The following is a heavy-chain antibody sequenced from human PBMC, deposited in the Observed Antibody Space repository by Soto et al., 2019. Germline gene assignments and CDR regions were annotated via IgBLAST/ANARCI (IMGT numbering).Heavy chain of an antibody. Sequence: SETLSLTCTVSGGSISSYYWSWIRQPPGKGLEWIGYIYYSGSTNYNPSLKSRVTISVDTSKNQFSLKLSSVTAADTAVYYCARHGNYYGSGSYRNATWFDPWAQGTLVTVSS. CDR3: ARHGNYYGSGSYRNATWFDP. D-gene: IGHD3-10*01. CDR2: IYYSGST. CDR1: GGSISSYY. V-gene: IGHV4-59*08. J-gene: IGHJ5*02.